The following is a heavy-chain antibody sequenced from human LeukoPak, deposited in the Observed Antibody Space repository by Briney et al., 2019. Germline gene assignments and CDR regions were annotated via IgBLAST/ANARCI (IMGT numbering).Heavy chain of an antibody. CDR2: IIPSLDIS. CDR1: GDTFITYT. CDR3: ARDHCSRGSCLGGH. V-gene: IGHV1-69*04. D-gene: IGHD2-15*01. J-gene: IGHJ4*02. Sequence: GASVKVSCKASGDTFITYTFSWVRQAPGQGLEWMGRIIPSLDISSYAQKFQGRVTLTADKSTTTTYMELTSLRTEDTAIYYCARDHCSRGSCLGGHWGQGTLVTVSS.